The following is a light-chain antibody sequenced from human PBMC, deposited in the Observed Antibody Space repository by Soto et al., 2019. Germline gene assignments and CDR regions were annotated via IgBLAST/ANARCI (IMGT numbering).Light chain of an antibody. V-gene: IGKV1-12*01. J-gene: IGKJ1*01. Sequence: DIQMTQSPSSVSASVGDRVTITCRASQGSSSWLAWYQQKPRKSPKLLIYAASSLESGVTSRFSGSGSGTDFTLTISSLQPEDFATYYCPQNNSSPGGFGPGTKVDIK. CDR1: QGSSSW. CDR2: AAS. CDR3: PQNNSSPGG.